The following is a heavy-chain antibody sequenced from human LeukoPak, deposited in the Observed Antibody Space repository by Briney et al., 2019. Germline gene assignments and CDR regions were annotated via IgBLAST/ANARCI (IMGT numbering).Heavy chain of an antibody. V-gene: IGHV3-7*03. Sequence: PGGSLRLSCAASGFTFSSYWMSWVRQAPGEGLEWVANIRYDGNEKYYVDSVKGRFTISRDNVKNSLYLQMNSLRAEDTAVYYCARDYGDKLWGQGTLVTVSS. CDR1: GFTFSSYW. J-gene: IGHJ4*02. CDR2: IRYDGNEK. CDR3: ARDYGDKL. D-gene: IGHD4-23*01.